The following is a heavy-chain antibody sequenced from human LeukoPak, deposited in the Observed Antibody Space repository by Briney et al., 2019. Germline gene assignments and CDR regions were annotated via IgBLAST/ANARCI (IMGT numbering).Heavy chain of an antibody. CDR3: ARGGPILGY. Sequence: PSETLSLTCAVYGGSFSGYYWSWIRQPPGKGLEWIGEINHSGSTNYNPSLKSRVTISVDTSKNQFSLKLSSVTAADTAVYYCARGGPILGYWGQGTLVTVFS. D-gene: IGHD3-16*01. V-gene: IGHV4-34*01. J-gene: IGHJ4*02. CDR1: GGSFSGYY. CDR2: INHSGST.